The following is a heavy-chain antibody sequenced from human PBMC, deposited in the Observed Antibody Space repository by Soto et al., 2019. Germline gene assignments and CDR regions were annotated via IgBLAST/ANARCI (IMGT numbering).Heavy chain of an antibody. J-gene: IGHJ4*02. CDR1: GFTFISFG. Sequence: GGSLKLSCTASGFTFISFGMHWVRQAPGKGLEWVAVIWYDGSNKYYADSVRGRFTISRDNSKNTLYLQMNSLRAEDTAVYYCATDDFWGQGTLVTVSS. CDR2: IWYDGSNK. CDR3: ATDDF. V-gene: IGHV3-33*01.